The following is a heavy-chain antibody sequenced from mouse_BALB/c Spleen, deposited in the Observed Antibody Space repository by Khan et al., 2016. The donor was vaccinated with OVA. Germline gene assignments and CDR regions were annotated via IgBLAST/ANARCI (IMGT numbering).Heavy chain of an antibody. CDR3: ARRYYYGHWYFDV. CDR1: RYSITSDYA. CDR2: ISYSGST. Sequence: EVQLVESGPGLVKPSQSLSLTCTVTRYSITSDYAWNWIRQLPGNKLEWMAYISYSGSTSYHPSLKSRVSITRDTSKNQFFLQLNSVTTEDTATYYCARRYYYGHWYFDVWGAGTTVTVSS. J-gene: IGHJ1*01. V-gene: IGHV3-2*02. D-gene: IGHD1-1*01.